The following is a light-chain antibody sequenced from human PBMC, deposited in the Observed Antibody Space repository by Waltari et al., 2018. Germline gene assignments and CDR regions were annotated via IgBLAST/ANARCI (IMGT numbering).Light chain of an antibody. V-gene: IGKV1-39*01. CDR1: QNIATY. Sequence: DIRMTQSQSSLSASIGDRVTISCRASQNIATYLNWYQQKSGKAPKLLIYGASTLQSGVPSRFSGSGSGTDFTLTISSLRPEDVAIYFCQHSYNVPLTFGGGTQVEI. CDR3: QHSYNVPLT. CDR2: GAS. J-gene: IGKJ4*01.